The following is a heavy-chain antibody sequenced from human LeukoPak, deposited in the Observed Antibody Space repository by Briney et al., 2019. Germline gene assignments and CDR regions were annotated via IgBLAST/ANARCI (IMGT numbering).Heavy chain of an antibody. CDR1: GFTFSNGW. V-gene: IGHV3-15*01. Sequence: GGSLRLSCAVSGFTFSNGWMSWVRQALGKGLEWVGRIKSKRDGGTTDYAAPVNGRFTISRDDSKNTLYLQMNSLKTEDTAVYYCTTEYYYDSSGLFDYWGQGTLVTVSS. CDR3: TTEYYYDSSGLFDY. CDR2: IKSKRDGGTT. J-gene: IGHJ4*02. D-gene: IGHD3-22*01.